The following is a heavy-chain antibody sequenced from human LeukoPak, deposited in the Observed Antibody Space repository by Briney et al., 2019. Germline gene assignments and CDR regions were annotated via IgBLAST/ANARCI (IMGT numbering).Heavy chain of an antibody. Sequence: GGSLRLSCATSGFTFRDSAMTWVRQAPGKGLQWVSLISFSGDNTYYADSVKGRFTISRDNAKDTLYLQMNSLRAEDTAIYYCARDIELSTWGLGTTVTVSS. CDR3: ARDIELST. V-gene: IGHV3-23*01. J-gene: IGHJ3*01. D-gene: IGHD3-16*02. CDR1: GFTFRDSA. CDR2: ISFSGDNT.